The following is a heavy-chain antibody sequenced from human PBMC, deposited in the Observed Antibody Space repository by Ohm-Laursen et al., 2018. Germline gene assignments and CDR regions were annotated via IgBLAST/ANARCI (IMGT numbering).Heavy chain of an antibody. CDR2: IYTTGST. CDR3: ARSNWNDVNNWFDP. Sequence: LSLTYAVYGGSFSGYYWSWIRQPAGKGLERIGRIYTTGSTNYNPSLKSRVTMSVDTSKNQFSLKLSSVTAADTAVYYCARSNWNDVNNWFDPWGQGTLVTVSS. CDR1: GGSFSGYY. V-gene: IGHV4-59*10. J-gene: IGHJ5*02. D-gene: IGHD1-1*01.